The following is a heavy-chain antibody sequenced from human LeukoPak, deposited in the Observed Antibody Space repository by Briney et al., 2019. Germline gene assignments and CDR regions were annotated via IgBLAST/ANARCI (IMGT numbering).Heavy chain of an antibody. CDR1: GFTFSDYY. V-gene: IGHV3-11*04. J-gene: IGHJ4*02. D-gene: IGHD1-7*01. CDR2: ISSSGSTI. CDR3: ARSGRRELLRTYFDY. Sequence: GGSLRLSCAASGFTFSDYYMSWIRQAPGKGLEWVSYISSSGSTIYYADSVKGRFTISRDNSKNTLYLQMNSLRAEGTAVYYCARSGRRELLRTYFDYWGQGTLVTVSS.